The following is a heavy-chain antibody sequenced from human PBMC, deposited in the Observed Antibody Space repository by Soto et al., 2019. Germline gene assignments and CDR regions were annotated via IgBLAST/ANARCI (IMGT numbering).Heavy chain of an antibody. CDR2: ISGSGGST. CDR1: GFTFSSYA. J-gene: IGHJ4*02. CDR3: AKDRCRSTSCYFEFDY. Sequence: GGSLRLSCAASGFTFSSYAMSWVRQAPGKGLEWVSAISGSGGSTYYADSVKGRFTISRDNSKNTLYLQMNSLRAEDTAVYYCAKDRCRSTSCYFEFDYWGQGTLVTVSS. D-gene: IGHD2-2*01. V-gene: IGHV3-23*01.